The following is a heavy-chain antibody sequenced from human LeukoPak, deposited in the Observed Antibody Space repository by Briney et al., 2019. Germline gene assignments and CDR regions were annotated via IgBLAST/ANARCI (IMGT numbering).Heavy chain of an antibody. D-gene: IGHD6-13*01. J-gene: IGHJ4*02. CDR1: GFAFNTYA. CDR2: IRGSGATT. CDR3: AKVGSWYYFDY. Sequence: GGSLRLSCAASGFAFNTYAMSWVRQAPGKGLEWVSAIRGSGATTYYADSVKGRLTISRDNSKNTLYLQMNSLRAEDTAVYYCAKVGSWYYFDYWGQGTLVTVSS. V-gene: IGHV3-23*01.